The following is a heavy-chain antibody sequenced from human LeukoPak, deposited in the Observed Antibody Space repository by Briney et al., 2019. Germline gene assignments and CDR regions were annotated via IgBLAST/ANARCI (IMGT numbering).Heavy chain of an antibody. CDR2: ISSSGKYI. V-gene: IGHV3-21*06. Sequence: PGGSLRLSCEASGFSFSKHGLNWVRQAPGKGLEWVASISSSGKYIYYAKSLKGRFTMSRESAKNSLHLQMNSLRAGDTAVYYCARAVAGTHWLDPWGQGALVTVSS. CDR3: ARAVAGTHWLDP. J-gene: IGHJ5*02. D-gene: IGHD6-19*01. CDR1: GFSFSKHG.